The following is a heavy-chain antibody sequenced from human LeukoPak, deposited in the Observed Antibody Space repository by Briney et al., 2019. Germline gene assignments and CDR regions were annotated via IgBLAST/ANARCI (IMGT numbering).Heavy chain of an antibody. J-gene: IGHJ4*02. V-gene: IGHV3-30*03. Sequence: GGSLRLSCAASGFIFSSFGMHWVRQAPGKGLEWVVVISYDGSNKYYADSVRGRFTISRDNSKNTLNLQMDSLRAEDTAVYYCARDAAGIAAAGLDYWGQGTLVTVSS. D-gene: IGHD6-13*01. CDR2: ISYDGSNK. CDR1: GFIFSSFG. CDR3: ARDAAGIAAAGLDY.